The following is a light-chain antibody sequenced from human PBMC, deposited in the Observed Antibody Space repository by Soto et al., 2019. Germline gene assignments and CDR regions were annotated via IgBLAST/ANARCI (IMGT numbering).Light chain of an antibody. CDR3: QQRSHWPPA. CDR2: DAS. Sequence: EIVLTQSPATLSLSPGERATLSCRASQSVSSYLAWYQQKPGQAPRLLIYDASNRATGIPARFSGSGSGTDFTLTIGSLEPEDFAVYYCQQRSHWPPAFGQGTKVEIK. J-gene: IGKJ2*01. CDR1: QSVSSY. V-gene: IGKV3-11*01.